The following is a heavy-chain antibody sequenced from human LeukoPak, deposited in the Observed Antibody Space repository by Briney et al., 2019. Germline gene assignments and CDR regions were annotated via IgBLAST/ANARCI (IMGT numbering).Heavy chain of an antibody. CDR2: IFHSGTT. J-gene: IGHJ4*02. Sequence: PSETLSLTCAVSGGSISSGNWWTWVRQPPGKGLEWIGEIFHSGTTNYSPSLESRVTISVDKSKNQFSLRLISVTAADPAVYYCAAHRGNTYGPLGYWGQGILVTVSS. V-gene: IGHV4-4*02. CDR3: AAHRGNTYGPLGY. CDR1: GGSISSGNW. D-gene: IGHD5-18*01.